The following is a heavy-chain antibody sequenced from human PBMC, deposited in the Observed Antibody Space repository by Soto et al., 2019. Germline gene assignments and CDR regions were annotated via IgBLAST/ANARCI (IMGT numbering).Heavy chain of an antibody. CDR2: INAGNGNT. CDR1: GYTFTSYA. D-gene: IGHD6-19*01. Sequence: EASVKVSCKASGYTFTSYAMHWVRQAPGQRLEWMGWINAGNGNTKYSQKFQGRVTITRDTSASTAYMELSSLRSEDTAVYYCARRGSSGFIYYFDYWGQGTLVTVSS. J-gene: IGHJ4*02. CDR3: ARRGSSGFIYYFDY. V-gene: IGHV1-3*01.